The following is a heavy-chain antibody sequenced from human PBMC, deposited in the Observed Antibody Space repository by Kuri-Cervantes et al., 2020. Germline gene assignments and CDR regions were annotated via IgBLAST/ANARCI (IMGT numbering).Heavy chain of an antibody. CDR3: AGQLGYCSSTSCYDY. V-gene: IGHV1-8*01. D-gene: IGHD2-2*01. CDR2: MNPNSGNT. Sequence: ASVKVSCKASGYTFTSYDINWVRQATGQGLEWMGWMNPNSGNTGYAQKFQGRVTMTRDTSISTAYMELSRLRSDDTAVYYCAGQLGYCSSTSCYDYWGQGTLVTVSS. J-gene: IGHJ4*02. CDR1: GYTFTSYD.